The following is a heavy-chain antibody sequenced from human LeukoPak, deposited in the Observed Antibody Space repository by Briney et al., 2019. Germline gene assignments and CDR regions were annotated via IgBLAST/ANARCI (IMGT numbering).Heavy chain of an antibody. J-gene: IGHJ4*02. CDR1: GGTFSSYA. Sequence: ASVKVSCKASGGTFSSYAISWVRQAPGQGLEWMGRIIPILGIANYAQKFQGRVTITADKSTSTAYMELSSLRSEDTAVYYCARDSCSGGSCVFDYWGQGTLVTVSS. CDR3: ARDSCSGGSCVFDY. V-gene: IGHV1-69*04. D-gene: IGHD2-15*01. CDR2: IIPILGIA.